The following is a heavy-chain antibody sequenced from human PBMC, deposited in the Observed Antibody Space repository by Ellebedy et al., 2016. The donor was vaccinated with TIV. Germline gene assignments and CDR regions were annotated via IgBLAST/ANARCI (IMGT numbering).Heavy chain of an antibody. CDR1: GFTFSSYS. D-gene: IGHD5-18*01. V-gene: IGHV3-48*01. CDR2: ISSSRSTI. CDR3: ARGDTAIVPQLIATFDI. J-gene: IGHJ3*02. Sequence: GESLKISCAASGFTFSSYSMNWVRQASGKGLEWVSYISSSRSTIYYADSVKGRFTISRDNAKNSLYLQMNSLRVEDTAVYYCARGDTAIVPQLIATFDIWGQGTMVTVSS.